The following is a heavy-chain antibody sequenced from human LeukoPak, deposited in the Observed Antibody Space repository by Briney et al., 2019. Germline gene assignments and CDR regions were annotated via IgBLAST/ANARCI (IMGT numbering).Heavy chain of an antibody. Sequence: GGSLRLSCAASGFTFTSYWMHWVRQPPGKGLVWVSRVEHDGSRTAYADSVTGRFTISRDNARNMVYLQMNSLRAEDTAVYYCATDLGWGQGTLVTISS. J-gene: IGHJ4*02. CDR2: VEHDGSRT. D-gene: IGHD4-17*01. CDR3: ATDLG. V-gene: IGHV3-74*01. CDR1: GFTFTSYW.